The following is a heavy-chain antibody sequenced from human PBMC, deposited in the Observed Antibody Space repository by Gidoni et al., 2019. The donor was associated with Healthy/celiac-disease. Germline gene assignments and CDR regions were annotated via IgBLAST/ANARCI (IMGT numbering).Heavy chain of an antibody. CDR2: INPNSGGT. CDR1: GYTFTGYY. CDR3: ASSTTVTTGDAFDI. V-gene: IGHV1-2*04. D-gene: IGHD4-17*01. J-gene: IGHJ3*02. Sequence: QVQLVQSGAEVKKPVASVKVSCQASGYTFTGYYMHWVRQAPGQGLEWMGWINPNSGGTNYAQKFQGWVTMTRDTSISTAYMELSRLRSDDTAVYYCASSTTVTTGDAFDIWGQGTMVTVSS.